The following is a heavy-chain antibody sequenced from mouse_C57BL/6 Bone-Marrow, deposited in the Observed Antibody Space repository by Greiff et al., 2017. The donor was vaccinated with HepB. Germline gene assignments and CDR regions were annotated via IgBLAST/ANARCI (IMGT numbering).Heavy chain of an antibody. V-gene: IGHV14-3*01. CDR1: GFNIQNNY. J-gene: IGHJ4*01. CDR2: IDPANGNT. Sequence: EVQLQQSVAELVRPGASVKLSCTASGFNIQNNYMHWVKQRPEQGLEWIGRIDPANGNTKYAPKFQGKATITADTSSNTAYLQLSSLTSEDTAIYYCARPTDYYGSSSAMDYWGQGTSVTVSS. D-gene: IGHD1-1*01. CDR3: ARPTDYYGSSSAMDY.